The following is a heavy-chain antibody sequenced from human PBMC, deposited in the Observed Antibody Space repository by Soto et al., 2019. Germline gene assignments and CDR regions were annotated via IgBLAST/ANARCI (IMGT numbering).Heavy chain of an antibody. CDR3: VTWLNGPTKG. Sequence: GGSLRLSCAASGFTFSSNWMHWVRQAPGKGLVWVSHINSDGSRTTYADSVKGRFSISRDNAKNTLYLQMNSLRAEDTAVYYCVTWLNGPTKGWGQGTLITVSS. J-gene: IGHJ4*02. D-gene: IGHD6-19*01. V-gene: IGHV3-74*01. CDR1: GFTFSSNW. CDR2: INSDGSRT.